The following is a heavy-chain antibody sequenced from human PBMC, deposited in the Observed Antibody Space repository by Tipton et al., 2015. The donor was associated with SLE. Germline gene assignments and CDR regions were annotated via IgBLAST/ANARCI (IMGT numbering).Heavy chain of an antibody. Sequence: TLSLTCTVSGASISDNYWSWIRQPTGKRLEWIGYIYSTLSTNYNPSLQNRVTISVDTSKNQFSLKLSSVTAADTAVYYCGKYDYGSTGVQAVHYWGQGTLLTVSS. CDR3: GKYDYGSTGVQAVHY. J-gene: IGHJ4*02. CDR2: IYSTLST. CDR1: GASISDNY. D-gene: IGHD3-22*01. V-gene: IGHV4-59*01.